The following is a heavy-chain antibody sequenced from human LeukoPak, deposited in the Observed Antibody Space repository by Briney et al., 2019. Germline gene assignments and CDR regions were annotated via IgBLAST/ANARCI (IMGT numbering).Heavy chain of an antibody. CDR3: ARDEGKTAADPWNWFDP. D-gene: IGHD6-13*01. CDR1: GYTLTELS. CDR2: FDPEDGET. Sequence: RASVKVSCKVSGYTLTELSMHWVRQAPGKGLEWMGGFDPEDGETIYAQKFQGRVTMTEDTSTDTAYMELSSLRSEDTAVYYCARDEGKTAADPWNWFDPWGQGTLVTVSS. V-gene: IGHV1-24*01. J-gene: IGHJ5*02.